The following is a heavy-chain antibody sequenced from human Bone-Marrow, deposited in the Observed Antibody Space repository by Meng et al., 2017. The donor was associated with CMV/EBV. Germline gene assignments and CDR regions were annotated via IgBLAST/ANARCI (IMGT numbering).Heavy chain of an antibody. CDR3: ARARGLRSHFDY. V-gene: IGHV3-21*01. Sequence: SCAASGCTFSSYSMNWVRQAPVKGLEWVSSISSSSSYIYYADSVKGRFTISRDNAKNSLYLQMNSLRAEDTAVYYCARARGLRSHFDYWGQGTLVTVSS. CDR1: GCTFSSYS. D-gene: IGHD5-12*01. CDR2: ISSSSSYI. J-gene: IGHJ4*02.